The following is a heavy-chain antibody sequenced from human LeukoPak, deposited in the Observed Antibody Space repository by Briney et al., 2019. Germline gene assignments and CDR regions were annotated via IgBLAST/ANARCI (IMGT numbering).Heavy chain of an antibody. CDR3: SSECSNTNCSAL. D-gene: IGHD2-2*01. Sequence: ASVTVSCTASGCTFTGYYMHWVRQAPGPGPELMGLRNPYSGGTNYAKTSQGRVTITRDTPTSKAYSELSRLRSDEAAGYYWSSECSNTNCSALWGQGTLVTVSS. V-gene: IGHV1-2*02. CDR1: GCTFTGYY. J-gene: IGHJ4*02. CDR2: RNPYSGGT.